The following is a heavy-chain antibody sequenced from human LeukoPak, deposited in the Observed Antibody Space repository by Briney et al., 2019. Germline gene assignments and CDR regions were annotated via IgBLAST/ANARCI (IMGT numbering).Heavy chain of an antibody. V-gene: IGHV4-34*01. CDR3: ARDLMVRGVVGFDY. Sequence: SETLSLTCVVSGGSFSGYYWSWIRQPPGKGLEWIGEINHSGSTNYNPSLKSRVTISVDTSKNQFSLKLSSVTAADTAVYYCARDLMVRGVVGFDYWGQGTLVTVSS. CDR2: INHSGST. J-gene: IGHJ4*02. CDR1: GGSFSGYY. D-gene: IGHD3-10*01.